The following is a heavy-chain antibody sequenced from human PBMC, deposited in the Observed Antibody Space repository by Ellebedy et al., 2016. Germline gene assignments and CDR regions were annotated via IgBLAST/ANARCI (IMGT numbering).Heavy chain of an antibody. Sequence: GGSLRLXXAASGFTFSNAWMSWVRQAPGKGLEWVSYISSSGSTIYYADSVKGRFTISRDNAKNSLYLQMNSLRAEDTAVYYCASQWFGEPLVDVWGQGTTVTVSS. D-gene: IGHD3-10*01. CDR1: GFTFSNAW. CDR3: ASQWFGEPLVDV. J-gene: IGHJ6*02. V-gene: IGHV3-11*04. CDR2: ISSSGSTI.